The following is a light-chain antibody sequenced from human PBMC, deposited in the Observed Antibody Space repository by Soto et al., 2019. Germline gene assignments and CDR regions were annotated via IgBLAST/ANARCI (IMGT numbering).Light chain of an antibody. Sequence: IQMTQSPSSLSASVGDRVTITCRASQGIRTGLGWYQQKPGKAPKLLIYAASSLQSGVPSRFSGSGSGTDFTLTISSLQPEDFATYYCLQDYNYPLTFGEGTKVEIK. CDR3: LQDYNYPLT. CDR2: AAS. J-gene: IGKJ1*01. V-gene: IGKV1-6*01. CDR1: QGIRTG.